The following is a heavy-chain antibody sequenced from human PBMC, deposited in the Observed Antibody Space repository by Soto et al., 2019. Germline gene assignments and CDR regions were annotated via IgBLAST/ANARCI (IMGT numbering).Heavy chain of an antibody. D-gene: IGHD2-15*01. Sequence: GSLRLSCAASGFTFSHAWMSWVRQAPGKGLEWVGRIKSKADGETKDYGAPVRGRFTISRDDAKDTLYLQMNSLRIEDTAVYYCCVVKRLDQYSTSGYWFDPWGPGTLVTVSS. CDR1: GFTFSHAW. J-gene: IGHJ5*02. CDR2: IKSKADGETK. V-gene: IGHV3-15*01. CDR3: CVVKRLDQYSTSGYWFDP.